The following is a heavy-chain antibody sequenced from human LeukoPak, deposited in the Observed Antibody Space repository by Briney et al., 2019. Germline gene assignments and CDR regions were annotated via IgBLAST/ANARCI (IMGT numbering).Heavy chain of an antibody. Sequence: PGGSPRLSCAASGFTFSSYAMHWVRQAPGKGLEWVAVISYDGNNKYYADSVKGRFTISRDNSKNTLYLQMSSLRAEDTAVYYCASPNCSSTSCYVSYYFDYWGQGTLVTVSS. V-gene: IGHV3-30*04. CDR3: ASPNCSSTSCYVSYYFDY. D-gene: IGHD2-2*01. CDR1: GFTFSSYA. CDR2: ISYDGNNK. J-gene: IGHJ4*02.